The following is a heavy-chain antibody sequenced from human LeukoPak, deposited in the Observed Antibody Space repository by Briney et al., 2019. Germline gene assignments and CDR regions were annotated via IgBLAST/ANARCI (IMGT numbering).Heavy chain of an antibody. J-gene: IGHJ4*02. CDR2: IWYDGSNK. Sequence: GGSLRLSCAASGFTFSSYGMHWVRQAPGKGLEWVAVIWYDGSNKYYADSVKGRFTISRDNSKNTLYLQMNSLRAEDTAVYYCARDPSYSSSFFDYWGQGPWSPSPQ. D-gene: IGHD6-13*01. V-gene: IGHV3-33*01. CDR3: ARDPSYSSSFFDY. CDR1: GFTFSSYG.